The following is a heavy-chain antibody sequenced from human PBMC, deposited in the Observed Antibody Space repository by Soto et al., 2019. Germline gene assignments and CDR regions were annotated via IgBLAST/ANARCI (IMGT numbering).Heavy chain of an antibody. Sequence: PGESLKISCKGSGYSFTSYWSGWVRQMPGKGLEWMGIIYPGDSDTRYSPSFQGQVTISADKSISTAYLQWTSLKASDTAMYYCATSRDCSGGSCYYYYGMDVWGQGTTVTVSS. CDR1: GYSFTSYW. CDR3: ATSRDCSGGSCYYYYGMDV. J-gene: IGHJ6*02. CDR2: IYPGDSDT. D-gene: IGHD2-15*01. V-gene: IGHV5-51*01.